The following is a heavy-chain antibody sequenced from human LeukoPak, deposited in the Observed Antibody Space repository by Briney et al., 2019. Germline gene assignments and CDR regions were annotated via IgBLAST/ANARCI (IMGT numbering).Heavy chain of an antibody. CDR3: ARDRGSYCSSTSCLDTFDI. D-gene: IGHD2-2*01. J-gene: IGHJ3*02. V-gene: IGHV1-2*02. Sequence: APVKVSCKASGYTFTGYYMHWVRQAPGQGLEWMGWINPNSGGTNYAQKSQGRVTMTRDTSISTAYMELSRLRSDDTAVYYCARDRGSYCSSTSCLDTFDIWGQGTMVTVSS. CDR2: INPNSGGT. CDR1: GYTFTGYY.